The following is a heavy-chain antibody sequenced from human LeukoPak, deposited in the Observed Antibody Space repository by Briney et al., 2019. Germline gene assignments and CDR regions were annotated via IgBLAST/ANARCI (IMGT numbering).Heavy chain of an antibody. CDR3: ASARTSSRSWFTFDY. D-gene: IGHD6-13*01. CDR1: GGSISSSSYY. Sequence: PSETPSLTCTVSGGSISSSSYYWSWIRQPPGKGLAWIGSIYYSGSTYYNPSLKSRVTISVDTSKNQLSLKLSSVTAADTAVYYCASARTSSRSWFTFDYWGQGILVTVSS. J-gene: IGHJ4*02. V-gene: IGHV4-39*01. CDR2: IYYSGST.